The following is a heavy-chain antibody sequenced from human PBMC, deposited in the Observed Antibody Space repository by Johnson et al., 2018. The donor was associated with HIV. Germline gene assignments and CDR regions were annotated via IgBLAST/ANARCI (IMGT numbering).Heavy chain of an antibody. J-gene: IGHJ3*02. V-gene: IGHV3-33*01. Sequence: QVQLVESGGGVVQPGRSLRLSCAASGFTFSSYGMHWVRQAPGKGLEWVAVIWYDGSNKYYADSVKGRFTISRDNSKNTLYLQMNSLRAEDTAVYYCARWVMVRGREAFDIWGQGTMVTVSS. CDR1: GFTFSSYG. D-gene: IGHD3-10*01. CDR3: ARWVMVRGREAFDI. CDR2: IWYDGSNK.